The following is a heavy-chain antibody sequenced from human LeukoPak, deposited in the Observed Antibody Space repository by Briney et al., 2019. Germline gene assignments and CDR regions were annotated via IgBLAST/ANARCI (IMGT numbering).Heavy chain of an antibody. V-gene: IGHV3-21*01. J-gene: IGHJ4*02. D-gene: IGHD2-8*01. CDR2: ISSSSSYI. CDR3: ARGMGGCTNGVCDSGGDY. Sequence: GGSLRLSCAASGFTVSSNYMSWVRQAPGKGLEWVSSISSSSSYIYYADSVKGRFTISRDNAKNSLYLQMNSLRAEDTAVYYCARGMGGCTNGVCDSGGDYWGQGTLVTVSS. CDR1: GFTVSSNY.